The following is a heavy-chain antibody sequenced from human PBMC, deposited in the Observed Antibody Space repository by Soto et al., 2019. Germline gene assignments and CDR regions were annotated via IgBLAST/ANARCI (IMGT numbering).Heavy chain of an antibody. CDR1: GFSFSSYW. CDR3: ARDVSPGSSSILYFDAFDI. D-gene: IGHD6-13*01. CDR2: IKRDGSGG. J-gene: IGHJ3*02. V-gene: IGHV3-7*05. Sequence: EVQLAESGGGLVQPGGSLRLSCAASGFSFSSYWMTWVRQAPGKGLEWVANIKRDGSGGSYLDSVRGGFTVSRDNVKNSLYLQMNSLRAEDTALYYCARDVSPGSSSILYFDAFDIWGQGTMVTVSS.